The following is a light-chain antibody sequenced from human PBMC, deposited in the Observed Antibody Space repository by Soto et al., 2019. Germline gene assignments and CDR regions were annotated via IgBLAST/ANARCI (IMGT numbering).Light chain of an antibody. J-gene: IGKJ2*01. V-gene: IGKV1-39*01. Sequence: DIQMTQSPYSLSASVGDRVTITCRASQSISSNLNWYQQKPGKAPKLLIYGASSLQSGVPSRFSGSGSGTDFTLIISHLQPEDFATYYCQQSYSTPRTFGQGTKLEIK. CDR1: QSISSN. CDR2: GAS. CDR3: QQSYSTPRT.